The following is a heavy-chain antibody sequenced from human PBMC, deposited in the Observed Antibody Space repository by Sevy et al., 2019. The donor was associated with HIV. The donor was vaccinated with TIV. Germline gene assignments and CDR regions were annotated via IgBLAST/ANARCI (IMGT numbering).Heavy chain of an antibody. J-gene: IGHJ6*02. CDR3: ARDKTILEGRYGMDV. V-gene: IGHV3-21*01. Sequence: RGSLRLSCAASGFTFSSYNINWVRQAPGKGLEWVSSITSGSSYIFYADSVKGRFTTSRDNAKNSLYLQMNSLRAEDTAVYYCARDKTILEGRYGMDVWGQGTTVTVSS. CDR2: ITSGSSYI. CDR1: GFTFSSYN. D-gene: IGHD3-3*01.